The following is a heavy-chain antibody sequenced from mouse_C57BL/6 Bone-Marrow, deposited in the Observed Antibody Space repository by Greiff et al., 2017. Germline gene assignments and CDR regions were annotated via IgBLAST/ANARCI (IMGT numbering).Heavy chain of an antibody. Sequence: EVKLVESGGGLVKPGGSLKLSCAASGFTFSDYGMHWVRQAPEKGLEWVAYISSGSSTIHYADTVKGRFTIARDNAKNTLFLQMTSLRSEDAAMYYCTRGCDYGGGFAYWGQGTLVTVSA. CDR1: GFTFSDYG. V-gene: IGHV5-17*01. D-gene: IGHD2-4*01. CDR2: ISSGSSTI. CDR3: TRGCDYGGGFAY. J-gene: IGHJ3*01.